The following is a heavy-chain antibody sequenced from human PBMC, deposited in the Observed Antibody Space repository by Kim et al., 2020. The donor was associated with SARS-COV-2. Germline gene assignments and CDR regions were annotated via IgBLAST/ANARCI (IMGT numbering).Heavy chain of an antibody. D-gene: IGHD3-10*01. V-gene: IGHV3-23*01. CDR3: AQARGGWFDP. J-gene: IGHJ5*02. CDR1: GFTFSTYA. Sequence: GGSLRLSCTASGFTFSTYAMSWVRQAPGKGLVWVSTISATGSATYYADSVKGRFTISRDNSKNTLFLQMNSLRAEDTALYYCAQARGGWFDPWGQGTLVTVSS. CDR2: ISATGSAT.